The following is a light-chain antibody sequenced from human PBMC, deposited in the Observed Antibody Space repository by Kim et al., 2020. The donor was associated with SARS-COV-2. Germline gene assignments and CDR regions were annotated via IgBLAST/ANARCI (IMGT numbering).Light chain of an antibody. J-gene: IGLJ1*01. CDR1: SSDVGAYNY. V-gene: IGLV2-11*01. Sequence: HSFTISCTATSSDVGAYNYVSCYQQHPGKAPKRLIHVVSKRSSGVPDRFSVSKSGNTASLTISGLQAEDEADYYCCSYAGMYFYVFGTGTKVTVL. CDR3: CSYAGMYFYV. CDR2: VVS.